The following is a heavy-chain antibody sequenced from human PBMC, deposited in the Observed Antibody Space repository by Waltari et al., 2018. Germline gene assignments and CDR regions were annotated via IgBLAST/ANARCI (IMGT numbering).Heavy chain of an antibody. CDR3: ATAVAGYYFDY. D-gene: IGHD6-19*01. CDR2: FGPAECEP. Sequence: QVQLVQSGAEVKKPGASVKVSCKVSGYTLTELSMHWVRQAPGKGLEWMGGFGPAECEPIYARKCPGRVTMTEDTSTDTAYMELSSLRSEDTAVYSCATAVAGYYFDYWGQGTLVTVSS. CDR1: GYTLTELS. V-gene: IGHV1-24*01. J-gene: IGHJ4*02.